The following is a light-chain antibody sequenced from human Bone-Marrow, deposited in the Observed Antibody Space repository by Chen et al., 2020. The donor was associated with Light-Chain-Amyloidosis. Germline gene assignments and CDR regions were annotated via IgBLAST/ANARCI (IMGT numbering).Light chain of an antibody. V-gene: IGLV1-40*01. J-gene: IGLJ1*01. CDR1: SSNIGAGND. CDR2: GNT. Sequence: QSVLTQPPSVSGAPGQQVTILCTGSSSNIGAGNDVHWYQQLPGTPPKILIYGNTNRLSGVPSRFSGSKSGTSASLVISGLQPDDEADYHCQTYANATHVFGTGTKVIVL. CDR3: QTYANATHV.